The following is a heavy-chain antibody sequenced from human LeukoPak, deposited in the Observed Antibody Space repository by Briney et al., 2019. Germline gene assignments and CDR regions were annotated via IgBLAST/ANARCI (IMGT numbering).Heavy chain of an antibody. J-gene: IGHJ4*02. CDR2: ISYDGSNK. D-gene: IGHD3-10*01. V-gene: IGHV3-30*18. CDR3: AKDRRPLWFGELLDY. Sequence: PGGSLRLSCAASGFTFSSYGMHWVRQAPGKGLEWVAVISYDGSNKKYADSVKGRFTISRDNSKNTLYLQMNSLRAEDTAVYYCAKDRRPLWFGELLDYWGQGTLVTVSS. CDR1: GFTFSSYG.